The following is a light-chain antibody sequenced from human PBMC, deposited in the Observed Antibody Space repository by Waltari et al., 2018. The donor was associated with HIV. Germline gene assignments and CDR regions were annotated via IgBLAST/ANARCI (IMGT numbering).Light chain of an antibody. J-gene: IGLJ2*01. CDR1: RSNIGSNT. CDR3: AAWDDSLNGPV. Sequence: QSVMTQPASASGTPGQRVTISCSGSRSNIGSNTVSWFQQLPRTAPRLLISGKNQRPSGVPDRCSGSKSGTSASLAISGLQSEDEADYFCAAWDDSLNGPVFGGGTKLTVL. CDR2: GKN. V-gene: IGLV1-44*01.